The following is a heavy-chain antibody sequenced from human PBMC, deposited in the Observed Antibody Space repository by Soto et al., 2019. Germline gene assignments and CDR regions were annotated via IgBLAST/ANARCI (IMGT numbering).Heavy chain of an antibody. CDR1: GGSISSRDYH. D-gene: IGHD3-22*01. J-gene: IGHJ4*02. Sequence: SETLSLTCTVSGGSISSRDYHWSWIRQTPGKGLEWIGYIYYSGSTYYNPSLKSRVTISVDTSKNQFSLKLSSVTAADTAVYYCDRVAVYDSSGELEYWGQGNLVTVTS. CDR2: IYYSGST. CDR3: DRVAVYDSSGELEY. V-gene: IGHV4-30-4*01.